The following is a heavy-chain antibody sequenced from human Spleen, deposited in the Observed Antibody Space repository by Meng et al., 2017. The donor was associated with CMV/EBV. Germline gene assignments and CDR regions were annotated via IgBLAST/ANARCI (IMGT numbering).Heavy chain of an antibody. D-gene: IGHD6-13*01. V-gene: IGHV4-61*01. Sequence: GSLRLSCTVSGGSVSSGSYYWSWIRQPPGKGLEWMGYIYYTGNTKYNPSLEGRVTISEDTPKNQYSLKVRSVTAADTAVYYCARGVAAAGRRILFDFWGQGTLVTVSS. CDR2: IYYTGNT. CDR1: GGSVSSGSYY. CDR3: ARGVAAAGRRILFDF. J-gene: IGHJ4*02.